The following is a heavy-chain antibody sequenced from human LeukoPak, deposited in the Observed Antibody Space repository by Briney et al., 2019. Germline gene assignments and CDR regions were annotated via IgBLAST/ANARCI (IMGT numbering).Heavy chain of an antibody. CDR2: INAGNGNT. D-gene: IGHD2-15*01. CDR3: ARAVVVVAAFDY. Sequence: ASVKVSCKASGYTFTSYAMHWVRQAPGQRLEWMGWINAGNGNTKYSQKFQGRVTITRDTSASTAYMELSSLRSEDTAVYYCARAVVVVAAFDYWGQGTLVTVSS. CDR1: GYTFTSYA. V-gene: IGHV1-3*01. J-gene: IGHJ4*02.